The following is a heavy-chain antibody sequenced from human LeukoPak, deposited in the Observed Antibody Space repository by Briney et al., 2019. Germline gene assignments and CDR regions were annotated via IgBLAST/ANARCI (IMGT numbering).Heavy chain of an antibody. D-gene: IGHD3-16*01. V-gene: IGHV1-18*01. CDR2: ISAYNGNT. CDR1: GYTFTNYG. Sequence: GASVKVSCKASGYTFTNYGISWVRQAPGQGLEWMGWISAYNGNTHYAQNLQGRVTMTTDTSTRTAYMELSSLRSEDTAVYYCARDNDSRDPPHFDYWGQGTLVTVSS. J-gene: IGHJ4*01. CDR3: ARDNDSRDPPHFDY.